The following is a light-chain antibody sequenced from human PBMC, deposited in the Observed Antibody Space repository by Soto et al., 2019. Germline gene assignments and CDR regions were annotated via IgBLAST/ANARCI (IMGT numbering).Light chain of an antibody. CDR2: SNN. V-gene: IGLV1-44*01. CDR3: AAWDDSLNGYV. Sequence: QSVLTQPPSASGTPGQRVTISCSGSSSNIGSNTVNWYQQLPGTAPKLLIYSNNQRPSGVPDRFSGSKSGTSASLAISGPQSEDEADYYCAAWDDSLNGYVFGNGTNVTVL. CDR1: SSNIGSNT. J-gene: IGLJ1*01.